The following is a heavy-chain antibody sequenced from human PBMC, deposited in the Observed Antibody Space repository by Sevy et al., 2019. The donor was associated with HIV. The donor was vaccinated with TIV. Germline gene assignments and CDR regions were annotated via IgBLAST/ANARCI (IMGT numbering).Heavy chain of an antibody. J-gene: IGHJ3*02. D-gene: IGHD3-22*01. CDR2: ISSSSNYI. V-gene: IGHV3-21*01. CDR1: GFTFSRSS. Sequence: GGSLRLSCAGSGFTFSRSSMNWVRQAPGKGLEWVSCISSSSNYIYYADSVKGRFTISRDNAKNSLLLLMNSLRAEDTAVYYCARDKREAYFDGSTSSDAFDIWGQGTLVTVSS. CDR3: ARDKREAYFDGSTSSDAFDI.